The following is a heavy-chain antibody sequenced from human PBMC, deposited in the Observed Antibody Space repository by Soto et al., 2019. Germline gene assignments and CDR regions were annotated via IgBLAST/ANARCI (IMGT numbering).Heavy chain of an antibody. Sequence: SGPTLVNPTLTLTLTCTFSGFSLTTSGVGVGWIRQPPGKALEWLALIYWNDDKRYSPSLRGRLTITKDTSKNQVVLAMTNMDPVDTATYYCAHHTITPATNWFDPWGLGTLVTVSS. CDR2: IYWNDDK. V-gene: IGHV2-5*01. D-gene: IGHD2-2*01. CDR3: AHHTITPATNWFDP. J-gene: IGHJ5*02. CDR1: GFSLTTSGVG.